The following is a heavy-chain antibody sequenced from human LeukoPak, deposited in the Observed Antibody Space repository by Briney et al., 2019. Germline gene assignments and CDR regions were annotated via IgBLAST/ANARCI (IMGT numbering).Heavy chain of an antibody. CDR1: GGSISSYY. D-gene: IGHD2/OR15-2a*01. J-gene: IGHJ3*02. Sequence: SETLSLTCTLSGGSISSYYWRWIRQPPGKGREWIGYIYTSGSTNYNPSLKSRVTISVYTSKNQFSLKLGSVTAADTAVYYCARHVFLLGNDAFDTWGQGTMVTVSS. CDR2: IYTSGST. V-gene: IGHV4-4*09. CDR3: ARHVFLLGNDAFDT.